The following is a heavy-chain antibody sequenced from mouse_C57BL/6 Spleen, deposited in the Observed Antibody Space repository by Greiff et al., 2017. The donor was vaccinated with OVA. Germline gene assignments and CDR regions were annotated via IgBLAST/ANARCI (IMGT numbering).Heavy chain of an antibody. CDR2: ISSGGSYT. CDR3: ARADYYGSSYPYYFDY. CDR1: GFTFSSYG. J-gene: IGHJ2*01. Sequence: EVKLMESGGDLVKPGGSLKLSCAASGFTFSSYGMSWVRQTPDKRLEWVATISSGGSYTYYPDSVKGRFTISRDNAKNTLYLQMSSLKSEDTAMYYCARADYYGSSYPYYFDYWGQGTTLTVSS. D-gene: IGHD1-1*01. V-gene: IGHV5-6*01.